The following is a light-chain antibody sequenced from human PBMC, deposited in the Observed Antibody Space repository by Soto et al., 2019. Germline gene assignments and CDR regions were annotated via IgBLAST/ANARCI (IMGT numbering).Light chain of an antibody. V-gene: IGKV3-15*01. J-gene: IGKJ2*01. Sequence: EIVMTHSPATLSVSPGDRATLSCRASQTVRDNLAWYQQKAGQAPRLLIYGASTRATGIPARFSGNGSGTEFTLTIDSLQSEDFALYFCQQSNNWPYTFGHGTKLEIK. CDR2: GAS. CDR3: QQSNNWPYT. CDR1: QTVRDN.